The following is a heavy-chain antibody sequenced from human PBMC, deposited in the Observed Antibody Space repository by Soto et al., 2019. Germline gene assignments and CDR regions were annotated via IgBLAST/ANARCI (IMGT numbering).Heavy chain of an antibody. V-gene: IGHV3-23*01. CDR2: ISGSGGST. D-gene: IGHD1-26*01. J-gene: IGHJ4*02. Sequence: EVQLLESGGGLVQPGGSLRLSCAASGFTFSSYAMSWVRQAPGKGLEWVSAISGSGGSTYYADSVKGRFTISRDNSKNTLYLQMSSLRADDTAVYYCAKEGSGSYVPPDYFDYWGQGTLVTVSS. CDR3: AKEGSGSYVPPDYFDY. CDR1: GFTFSSYA.